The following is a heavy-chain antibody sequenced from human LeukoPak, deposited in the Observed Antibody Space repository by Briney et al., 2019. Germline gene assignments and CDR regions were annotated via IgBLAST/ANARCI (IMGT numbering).Heavy chain of an antibody. Sequence: GASVKASCKASGYTFTGYYMHWVRQAPGQGLEWMGWINPNSGGTNYAQKFQGRVTMTRDTSTSTAYMELSRLRSDDTAVYYCARARGIKYSSSWNGGPLDYWGQGTLVTVSS. CDR2: INPNSGGT. CDR3: ARARGIKYSSSWNGGPLDY. J-gene: IGHJ4*02. CDR1: GYTFTGYY. D-gene: IGHD6-13*01. V-gene: IGHV1-2*02.